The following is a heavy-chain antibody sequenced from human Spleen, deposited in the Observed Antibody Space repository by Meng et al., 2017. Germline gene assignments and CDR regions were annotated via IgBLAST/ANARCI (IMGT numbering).Heavy chain of an antibody. D-gene: IGHD3-22*01. CDR1: GYNFPDYY. J-gene: IGHJ5*02. CDR2: INPNSGGT. V-gene: IGHV1-2*06. CDR3: ARDLNSLYYYDSSGYS. Sequence: ASVKVSCKPSGYNFPDYYIHWVRQAPGQGLEWMGRINPNSGGTNYAQKFQGRVTMTRDTSISTAYMELSRLRSDDTAVYYCARDLNSLYYYDSSGYSWGQGTLVTVSS.